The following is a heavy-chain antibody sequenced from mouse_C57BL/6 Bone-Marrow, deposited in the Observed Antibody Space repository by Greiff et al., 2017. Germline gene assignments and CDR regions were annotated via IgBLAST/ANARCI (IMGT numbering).Heavy chain of an antibody. CDR3: ARFYYYGSSLFDY. CDR1: GYAFTNYL. CDR2: INPGSGGT. Sequence: QVQLKESGAELVRPGTSVKVSCKASGYAFTNYLIEWVKQRPGQGLEWIGVINPGSGGTNYNEKFKGKATLTADKSSSTAYMQLSSLTSEDSAVYFCARFYYYGSSLFDYWGQGTTLTGSS. D-gene: IGHD1-1*01. J-gene: IGHJ2*01. V-gene: IGHV1-54*01.